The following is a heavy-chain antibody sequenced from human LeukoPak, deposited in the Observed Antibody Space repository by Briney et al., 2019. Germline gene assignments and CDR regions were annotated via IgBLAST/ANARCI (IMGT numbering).Heavy chain of an antibody. CDR3: AKDLLAYTMAAFDV. CDR2: IRYDGSNK. J-gene: IGHJ3*01. Sequence: GRSLRLSCAASGFTFSSYGMHWVRQAPGKGLEWVAFIRYDGSNKYYADSVKGRFTFSRDNSRNTLYLQMDSLRAEDTAVYYCAKDLLAYTMAAFDVWGQGTMVTVSS. CDR1: GFTFSSYG. V-gene: IGHV3-30*02. D-gene: IGHD2-2*02.